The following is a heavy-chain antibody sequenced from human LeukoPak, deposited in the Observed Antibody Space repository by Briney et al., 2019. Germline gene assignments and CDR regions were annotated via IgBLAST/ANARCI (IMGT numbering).Heavy chain of an antibody. CDR2: VIPIFGTA. CDR1: GGAFSSYG. D-gene: IGHD7-27*01. V-gene: IGHV1-69*05. J-gene: IGHJ6*03. CDR3: ASGGLGIANYYYYYMDV. Sequence: SVKVSCKGSGGAFSSYGISWVRQGPGQGLEWVGGVIPIFGTANYAQKFQGRVTITTDESTSTAYMELSSLRSVDTAVYYCASGGLGIANYYYYYMDVWGKGTTVTVSS.